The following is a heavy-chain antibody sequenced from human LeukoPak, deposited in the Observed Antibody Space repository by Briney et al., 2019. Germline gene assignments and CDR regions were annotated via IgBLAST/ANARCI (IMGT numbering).Heavy chain of an antibody. CDR2: IYTSGST. CDR1: GGSISRHY. V-gene: IGHV4-4*07. D-gene: IGHD3-10*01. CDR3: ARDPQPYGSQDFQH. Sequence: SETLSLTCTVSGGSISRHYWSWIRQPAGKGLEWIGRIYTSGSTNYNPSLQSRVTMSVDTSKNQFSLKVSSVTAADTAVYYCARDPQPYGSQDFQHWGQGTLVTVSS. J-gene: IGHJ1*01.